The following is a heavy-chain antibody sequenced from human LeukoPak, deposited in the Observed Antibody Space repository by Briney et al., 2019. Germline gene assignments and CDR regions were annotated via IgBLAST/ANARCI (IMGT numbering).Heavy chain of an antibody. Sequence: GGSLRLSCAASGFTFSSYGMHWVRQAPRKELEWVAGIWYDGSNKYYADSVKGRFTISRDNSKNTLYLQMNSLRAEDTAVYYCARDYYDSSGYYSEYFQHWGQGTLVTVSS. CDR1: GFTFSSYG. D-gene: IGHD3-22*01. CDR2: IWYDGSNK. J-gene: IGHJ1*01. V-gene: IGHV3-33*01. CDR3: ARDYYDSSGYYSEYFQH.